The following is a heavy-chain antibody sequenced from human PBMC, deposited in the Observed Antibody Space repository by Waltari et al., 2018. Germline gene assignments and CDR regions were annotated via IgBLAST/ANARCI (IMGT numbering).Heavy chain of an antibody. CDR1: GGTFSSYT. Sequence: QVQLVQSGAEVKKPGSSVKVSCKASGGTFSSYTISWVRQAPGQGLEWMGRVIPILGIANYAQKFQGRVTNTADKSTSTAYMELSSLRSEDTAVYYCARVGYFYDSSGYYFDYWGQGTLVTVSS. D-gene: IGHD3-22*01. J-gene: IGHJ4*02. CDR2: VIPILGIA. V-gene: IGHV1-69*02. CDR3: ARVGYFYDSSGYYFDY.